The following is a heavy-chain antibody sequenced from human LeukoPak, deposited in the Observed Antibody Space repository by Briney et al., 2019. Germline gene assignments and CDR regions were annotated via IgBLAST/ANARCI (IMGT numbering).Heavy chain of an antibody. J-gene: IGHJ4*02. D-gene: IGHD3-16*02. Sequence: ASVKVSCKASGYTFTSYYMHWVRQAPGQGLEWMGIINPSGGSTSYAQKFQGRVTMTRDTSTSTVYMELSSLRSEDTAVYYCVRAYDYVWGSYRPFDYWGQGTLVTVSS. CDR2: INPSGGST. V-gene: IGHV1-46*01. CDR1: GYTFTSYY. CDR3: VRAYDYVWGSYRPFDY.